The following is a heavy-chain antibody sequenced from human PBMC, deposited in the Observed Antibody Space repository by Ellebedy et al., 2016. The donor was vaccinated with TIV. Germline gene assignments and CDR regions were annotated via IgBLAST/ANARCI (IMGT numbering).Heavy chain of an antibody. CDR1: GGSISSYS. Sequence: MPSETLSLTCTVSGGSISSYSWSWIRQPPGKGLEWIGYISYTGNTNYNPSLKSRVTVSVDKSKNQFSLKVNSVTAADTAVYFCARGPKGSYYVSWGQGTLVTVSS. CDR3: ARGPKGSYYVS. CDR2: ISYTGNT. V-gene: IGHV4-59*01. J-gene: IGHJ4*02.